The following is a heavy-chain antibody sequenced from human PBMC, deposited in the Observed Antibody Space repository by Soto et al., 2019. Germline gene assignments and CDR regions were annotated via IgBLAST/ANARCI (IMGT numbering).Heavy chain of an antibody. CDR2: INPNSGCT. CDR1: GYTFTGYY. D-gene: IGHD2-2*01. J-gene: IGHJ6*02. V-gene: IGHV1-2*02. Sequence: ASVKVSCKASGYTFTGYYMHWVRQAPGQGLEWMGWINPNSGCTNYAQKFQGRVTMTRDTSISTAYMELSRLRSDDTAVYYCARDRCSSTSCLYYYYGMDVWGQGTTVTVSS. CDR3: ARDRCSSTSCLYYYYGMDV.